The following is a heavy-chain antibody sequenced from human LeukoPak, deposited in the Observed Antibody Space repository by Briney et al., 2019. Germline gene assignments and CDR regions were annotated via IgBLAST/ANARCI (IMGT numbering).Heavy chain of an antibody. CDR1: GYTFTSYY. Sequence: ASVNGSCKASGYTFTSYYMHWVRQAAGQGLERMGIITPSGGSTSYAQKFQGRVTMTRDTSTSTVYMELSSLRSEDTAVYYCAREEVVRGAHDAFDIWGQGTMVTVSS. J-gene: IGHJ3*02. D-gene: IGHD3-10*01. CDR3: AREEVVRGAHDAFDI. CDR2: ITPSGGST. V-gene: IGHV1-46*01.